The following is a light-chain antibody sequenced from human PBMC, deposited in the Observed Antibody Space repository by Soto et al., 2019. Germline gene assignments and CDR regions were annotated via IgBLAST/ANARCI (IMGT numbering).Light chain of an antibody. CDR1: SSDVGAYNY. V-gene: IGLV2-14*01. CDR2: EVS. J-gene: IGLJ1*01. Sequence: QSALTQPASVSGSPGQSITISCTGTSSDVGAYNYVSWYQQHPGKAPKLMIYEVSDRPSGVSLRFSGSKSDNTASLTISGLQTDDEADYYCSSYTSSRTRVFGTGTKVTVL. CDR3: SSYTSSRTRV.